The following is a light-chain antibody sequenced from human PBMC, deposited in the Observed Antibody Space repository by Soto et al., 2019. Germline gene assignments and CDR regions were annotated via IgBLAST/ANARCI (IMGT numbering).Light chain of an antibody. CDR3: SSYTSSSTVV. Sequence: QSALTQPASVSGSPGQSITISCTGTSSDVGGYNYVSWYQQQPGKAPKLMIYDVSNRPSGVSNRFSGSKSVNTASLTISGLQAEDEADYYCSSYTSSSTVVFGGGTKVTVL. CDR2: DVS. V-gene: IGLV2-14*01. J-gene: IGLJ2*01. CDR1: SSDVGGYNY.